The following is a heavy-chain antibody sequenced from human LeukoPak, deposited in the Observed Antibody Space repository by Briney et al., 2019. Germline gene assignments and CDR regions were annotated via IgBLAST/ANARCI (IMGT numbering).Heavy chain of an antibody. Sequence: GGSLRLSCAASGFTFSSYAMSWVRQAPGKGLEWVSVSVISGSGGESGGGTYYADSVNGRFTISRDDSNNTLYLQMNNLKVEDTAVYYCAKHRSGIAASGSNYWGQGTLVSVSS. CDR2: ISGSGGESGGGT. CDR3: AKHRSGIAASGSNY. V-gene: IGHV3-23*01. CDR1: GFTFSSYA. D-gene: IGHD6-13*01. J-gene: IGHJ4*02.